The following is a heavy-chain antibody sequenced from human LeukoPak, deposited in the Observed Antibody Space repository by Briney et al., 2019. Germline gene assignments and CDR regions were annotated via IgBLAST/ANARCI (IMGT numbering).Heavy chain of an antibody. Sequence: GGSLRLSCAASGFIFSNYAMSWVRQAPGKGLEWVSAVIGDGGSTYDADSVKGRFTISRDSSKNTLSLQMNSLRAEDSAMYYCAKAVGPSGYYPASWGQGTLVTVSS. CDR2: VIGDGGST. J-gene: IGHJ5*02. CDR3: AKAVGPSGYYPAS. CDR1: GFIFSNYA. D-gene: IGHD3-22*01. V-gene: IGHV3-23*01.